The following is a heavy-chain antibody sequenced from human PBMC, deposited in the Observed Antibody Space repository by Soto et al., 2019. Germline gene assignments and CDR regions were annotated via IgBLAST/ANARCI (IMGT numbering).Heavy chain of an antibody. CDR3: ARVDCSGGSCYYYYGMDV. Sequence: TSETLSLTCTVSGGSISSGDYYWSWIRQPPGKGLEWIGYIYYSGSTYYNPSLKSRVTISVDTSKNQFSLKLSSVTAADTAVYYCARVDCSGGSCYYYYGMDVWSQGTTVTVS. V-gene: IGHV4-30-4*01. D-gene: IGHD2-15*01. CDR2: IYYSGST. J-gene: IGHJ6*02. CDR1: GGSISSGDYY.